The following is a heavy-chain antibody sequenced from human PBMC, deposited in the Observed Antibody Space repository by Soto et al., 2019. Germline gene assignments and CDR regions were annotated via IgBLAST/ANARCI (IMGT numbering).Heavy chain of an antibody. Sequence: QVQLVESGGGVVQPGRSLRLSCAASGFTFSSYGMHWVRQAPGKGLEWVAVISYDGSNKYYADSVKGRFTISRDNSKNTLYLQMNSLRAEDTAVYYCANGGDILTDYYPPFDYWGQGTLVTVSS. CDR1: GFTFSSYG. CDR2: ISYDGSNK. D-gene: IGHD3-9*01. CDR3: ANGGDILTDYYPPFDY. J-gene: IGHJ4*02. V-gene: IGHV3-30*18.